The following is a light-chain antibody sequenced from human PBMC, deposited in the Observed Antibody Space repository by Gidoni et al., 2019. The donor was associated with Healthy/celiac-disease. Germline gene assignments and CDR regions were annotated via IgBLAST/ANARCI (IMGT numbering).Light chain of an antibody. J-gene: IGKJ3*01. Sequence: DIQMTQSPSSLSASVGDRVTITCRASQSISSYLNWYQQNPGKAPKLLIYAASSLQSGVPSRLSGSGSGTDFTLTISSLQPEDFATYYCQQSYSTPTFGPGTKVDIK. CDR3: QQSYSTPT. V-gene: IGKV1-39*01. CDR2: AAS. CDR1: QSISSY.